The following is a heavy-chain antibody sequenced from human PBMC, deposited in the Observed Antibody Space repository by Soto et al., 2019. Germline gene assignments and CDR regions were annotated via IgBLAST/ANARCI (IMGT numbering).Heavy chain of an antibody. J-gene: IGHJ4*02. CDR1: GGTFSSYA. V-gene: IGHV1-69*13. CDR3: ARVPAKTATQNDSSGYQDEIFDY. Sequence: GASVKVSCKASGGTFSSYAISWVRQAPGQGLEWMGGIIPIFGTANYAQKFQGRVTITADESTSTAYMELSSLRSEDTAVHYCARVPAKTATQNDSSGYQDEIFDYWGQGTLVTVSS. D-gene: IGHD3-22*01. CDR2: IIPIFGTA.